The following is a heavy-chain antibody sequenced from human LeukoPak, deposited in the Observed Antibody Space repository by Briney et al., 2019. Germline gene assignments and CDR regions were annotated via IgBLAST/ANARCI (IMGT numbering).Heavy chain of an antibody. CDR2: IGTAGDT. CDR3: ARAPSTSGYSSSWTPFDY. CDR1: GFTFSNYD. V-gene: IGHV3-13*01. Sequence: GGSLRLSCAASGFTFSNYDMHWVRQATGKGLDWVSAIGTAGDTYYPGSVKGRFTISRENAKNSLYLQMNSLRAGDTAVYYCARAPSTSGYSSSWTPFDYWGQGTLVTVSS. J-gene: IGHJ4*02. D-gene: IGHD6-13*01.